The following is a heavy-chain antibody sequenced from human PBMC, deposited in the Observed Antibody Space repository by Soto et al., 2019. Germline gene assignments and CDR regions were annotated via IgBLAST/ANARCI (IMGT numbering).Heavy chain of an antibody. CDR3: AKAGRWELLSLHLDY. Sequence: GGSLRLSCAASGYTFDDYAMHWVRQAPGKGLEWVSGISWNSGSIGYADSVKGRFTISRDNAKNSLYLQMNSLRAEDTALYYCAKAGRWELLSLHLDYWGQGTLVTVSS. CDR1: GYTFDDYA. J-gene: IGHJ4*02. D-gene: IGHD1-26*01. CDR2: ISWNSGSI. V-gene: IGHV3-9*01.